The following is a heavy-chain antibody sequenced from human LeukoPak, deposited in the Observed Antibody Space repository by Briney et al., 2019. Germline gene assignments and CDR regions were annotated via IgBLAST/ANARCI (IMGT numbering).Heavy chain of an antibody. CDR3: ARPLLDYDFWSGYYGYGMDV. V-gene: IGHV1-18*01. Sequence: ASVKVSCKASGGTFSSYGISWVRQTPGQGLEWMGWISAYNGNTNYAQKLQGRVTMTTDTSTSTAYMELRSLRSDDTAVYYCARPLLDYDFWSGYYGYGMDVWGQGTTVTVSS. J-gene: IGHJ6*02. CDR1: GGTFSSYG. CDR2: ISAYNGNT. D-gene: IGHD3-3*01.